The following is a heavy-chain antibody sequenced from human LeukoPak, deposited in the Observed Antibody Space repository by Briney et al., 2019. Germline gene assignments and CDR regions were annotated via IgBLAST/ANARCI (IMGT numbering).Heavy chain of an antibody. J-gene: IGHJ4*02. V-gene: IGHV4-59*12. D-gene: IGHD6-13*01. CDR2: IYYSGST. CDR3: ARDRQQLVRGDSFDY. Sequence: SETLSLTCTVSGGSIRRYYWICIRQPPGKGVEWIGYIYYSGSTNYNPSLKSRVTISVDTSKNQFSLKLTSVTAADTAVYHCARDRQQLVRGDSFDYWGQGTLVTVSS. CDR1: GGSIRRYY.